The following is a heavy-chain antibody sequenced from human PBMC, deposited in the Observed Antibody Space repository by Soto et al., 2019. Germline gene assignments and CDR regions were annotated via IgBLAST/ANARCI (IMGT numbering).Heavy chain of an antibody. J-gene: IGHJ4*02. D-gene: IGHD2-15*01. CDR2: IIPILGIA. CDR1: GGTISSYT. CDR3: ASRLGYCSGGSCSNFDY. Sequence: QVQLVQSGAEVKKPGSSVKVSCKASGGTISSYTISWVRQAPGQGLEWMGRIIPILGIANYAQKFQGRVTITADKSTSTAYMELSSLRSEDTAVYYCASRLGYCSGGSCSNFDYWGQGTLVTVSS. V-gene: IGHV1-69*02.